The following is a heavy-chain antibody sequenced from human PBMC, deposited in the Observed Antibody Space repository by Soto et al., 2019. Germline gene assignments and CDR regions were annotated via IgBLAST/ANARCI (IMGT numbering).Heavy chain of an antibody. J-gene: IGHJ4*02. CDR2: IYGNGRST. CDR3: AKDFTPDSRWDIDY. V-gene: IGHV3-23*01. Sequence: EVQLLESGGGLVQPAGSLRLSCAASGFSFSIYTMSWFRQAPGKGLEWVSSIYGNGRSTFYSASVKGRFTISRDNSKNTVYLQMSSLTSEDTAIYHCAKDFTPDSRWDIDYWGQGSLVTLSS. CDR1: GFSFSIYT. D-gene: IGHD1-26*01.